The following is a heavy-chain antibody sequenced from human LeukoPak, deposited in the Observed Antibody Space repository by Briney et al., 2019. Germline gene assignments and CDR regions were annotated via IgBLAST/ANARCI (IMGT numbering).Heavy chain of an antibody. CDR3: ARLPTFYYDSSGYHYDY. V-gene: IGHV3-23*05. J-gene: IGHJ4*02. D-gene: IGHD3-22*01. CDR2: TSGSGISK. Sequence: GGSLRLSCAASGFTFSSYAMSWVRQAPGRGLEWASSTSGSGISKDYADSVKGRFTISKDKSKNTLYLQMDNLRAEDTGVYFCARLPTFYYDSSGYHYDYWGQGTLVTVSS. CDR1: GFTFSSYA.